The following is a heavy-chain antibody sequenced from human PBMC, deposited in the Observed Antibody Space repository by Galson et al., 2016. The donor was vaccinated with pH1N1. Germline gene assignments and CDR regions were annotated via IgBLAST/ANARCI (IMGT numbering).Heavy chain of an antibody. V-gene: IGHV4-59*08. CDR1: GGSFRSHF. CDR3: ARHRVSQQPFFDR. Sequence: SETLSLTCTVSGGSFRSHFWSWVRQPPGKELEWIGFVYYSGAVIYNPSLESRVPITVDASKDQFSLKLKSVTASDTALYFCARHRVSQQPFFDRWGQGALVTVSS. CDR2: VYYSGAV. D-gene: IGHD6-13*01. J-gene: IGHJ4*02.